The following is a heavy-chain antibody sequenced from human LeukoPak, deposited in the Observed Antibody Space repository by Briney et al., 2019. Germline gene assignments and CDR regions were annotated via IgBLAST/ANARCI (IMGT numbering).Heavy chain of an antibody. J-gene: IGHJ4*02. Sequence: GGSLRLSCAASGFTFSSYGMHWVRQAPGKGLEWVAFIRYDGSNKYYADSVKGRFTISRGNSKNTLYLQMNSLRAEDTAVYYCAKAPYTTDGVDYWGQGTLVTVSS. CDR1: GFTFSSYG. V-gene: IGHV3-30*02. D-gene: IGHD3-16*01. CDR2: IRYDGSNK. CDR3: AKAPYTTDGVDY.